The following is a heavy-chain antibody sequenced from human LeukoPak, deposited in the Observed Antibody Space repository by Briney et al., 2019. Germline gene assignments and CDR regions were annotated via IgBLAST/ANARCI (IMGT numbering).Heavy chain of an antibody. CDR1: GYSFTSYW. CDR3: ARLGPVDRVDYGMDV. CDR2: IYPGDSDT. Sequence: GESLKISCKGSGYSFTSYWIGWVRQMLGKGLEWMGIIYPGDSDTRYGPSFQGQVTISADKSISTAYLQWSSLKASDTAMYYCARLGPVDRVDYGMDVWGKGTTVTVSS. J-gene: IGHJ6*04. V-gene: IGHV5-51*01. D-gene: IGHD3-3*01.